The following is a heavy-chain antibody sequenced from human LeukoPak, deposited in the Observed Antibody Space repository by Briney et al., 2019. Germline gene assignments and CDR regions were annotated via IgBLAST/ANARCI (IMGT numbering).Heavy chain of an antibody. J-gene: IGHJ6*03. Sequence: ASETLSLTCTVSGGSISSYYWSWIRQPPGKGLEWIGYIYYSGSTNYNPSLKSRVTISVDTSKNQFSLKLSSVTAADTAVYYCARWHSGSYYYYYYYYMDVWGKGTTVTVSS. V-gene: IGHV4-59*01. CDR3: ARWHSGSYYYYYYYYMDV. D-gene: IGHD1-26*01. CDR2: IYYSGST. CDR1: GGSISSYY.